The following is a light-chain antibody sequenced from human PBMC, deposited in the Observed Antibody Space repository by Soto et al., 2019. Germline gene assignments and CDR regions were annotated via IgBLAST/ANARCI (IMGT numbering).Light chain of an antibody. CDR2: GAS. J-gene: IGKJ5*01. CDR3: QQYDNLPIT. Sequence: KKYPATEPVSPEESVTLSCRASQSVSSNLAWYQQKPGQAPRLLIYGASNRATGIPARFSGSGSGTEFTFTISSLQSEDIAVYYCQQYDNLPITFGQGTRLEIK. V-gene: IGKV3-15*01. CDR1: QSVSSN.